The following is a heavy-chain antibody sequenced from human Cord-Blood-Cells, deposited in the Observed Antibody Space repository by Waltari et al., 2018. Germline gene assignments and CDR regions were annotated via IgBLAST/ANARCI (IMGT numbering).Heavy chain of an antibody. CDR2: IYYSGST. CDR3: AGHFRGLSYWYFDL. J-gene: IGHJ2*01. CDR1: GGSISSSSYY. V-gene: IGHV4-39*01. Sequence: QLQLQESGPGLVKPSETLSLTCTVSGGSISSSSYYWGCIRPPPGKALEWIGSIYYSGSTYYNPSLKSRVTISVDTSKNQFSLKLSSVTAADTAVYYCAGHFRGLSYWYFDLWGRGTLVTVSS. D-gene: IGHD3-10*01.